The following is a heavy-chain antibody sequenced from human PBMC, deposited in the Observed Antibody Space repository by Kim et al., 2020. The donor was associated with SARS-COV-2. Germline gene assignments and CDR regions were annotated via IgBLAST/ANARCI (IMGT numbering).Heavy chain of an antibody. Sequence: PSRMSRVTISVHTSKTQFSLKLGSVTAADTAVYYCARGGADYYYYGMDVWGQGTTVTVSS. J-gene: IGHJ6*02. CDR3: ARGGADYYYYGMDV. V-gene: IGHV4-59*09.